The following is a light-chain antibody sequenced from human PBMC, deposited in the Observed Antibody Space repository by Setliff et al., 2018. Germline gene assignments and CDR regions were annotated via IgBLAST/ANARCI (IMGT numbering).Light chain of an antibody. Sequence: QSVLAQPASVSGSHGQSITISCTGSSSDIGTYNLVSWYQQHPGKAPQLLIYEVTRRPSGVSNRFSASKFGNTASLTISGLQAEYEADYFCCSYGRNSSYVYVLFGGGTKGTVL. CDR3: CSYGRNSSYVYVL. J-gene: IGLJ2*01. CDR2: EVT. V-gene: IGLV2-23*02. CDR1: SSDIGTYNL.